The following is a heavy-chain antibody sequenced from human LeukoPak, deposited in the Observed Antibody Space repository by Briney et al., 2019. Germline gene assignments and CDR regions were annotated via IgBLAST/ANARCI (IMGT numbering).Heavy chain of an antibody. J-gene: IGHJ5*02. CDR2: INHSGST. Sequence: SETLSLTCAAYGGSFSGYYWSWIRQPPGKGLEWIGEINHSGSTNYNPSLKSRVTMSVDTSKNQFSLKLSSVTAADTAVYYCAREGPAAGTTWGQGTLVTVSS. CDR1: GGSFSGYY. V-gene: IGHV4-34*01. CDR3: AREGPAAGTT. D-gene: IGHD6-13*01.